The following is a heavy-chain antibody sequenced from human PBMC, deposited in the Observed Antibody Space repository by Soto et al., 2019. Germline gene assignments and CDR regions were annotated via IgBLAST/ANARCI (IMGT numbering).Heavy chain of an antibody. CDR1: GFTFSSYA. V-gene: IGHV3-23*01. CDR3: AKMRRDGYNPPFRFDY. CDR2: ISGSGGST. Sequence: GGSLRLSCAASGFTFSSYAMSWVRQAPGKGLEWVSAISGSGGSTYYADSVKGRFTISRDNSKNTLYLQMNSLRAEDTAVYYCAKMRRDGYNPPFRFDYWGQGTLVTVSS. D-gene: IGHD5-12*01. J-gene: IGHJ4*02.